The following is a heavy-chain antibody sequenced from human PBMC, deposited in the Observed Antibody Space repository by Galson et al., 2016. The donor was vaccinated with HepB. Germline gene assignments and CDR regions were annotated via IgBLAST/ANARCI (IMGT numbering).Heavy chain of an antibody. J-gene: IGHJ4*02. V-gene: IGHV1-2*02. CDR1: GYTFTDYY. CDR3: TRGIIGGYDFDY. Sequence: SVKVSCKASGYTFTDYYMHWVRQAPGQGPEWMGWINYKSGGTKFAPNFQGRVTMTRDTSISTAYMELGRLRLDDSAVYYCTRGIIGGYDFDYWGQGTLVAVAS. CDR2: INYKSGGT. D-gene: IGHD3-16*01.